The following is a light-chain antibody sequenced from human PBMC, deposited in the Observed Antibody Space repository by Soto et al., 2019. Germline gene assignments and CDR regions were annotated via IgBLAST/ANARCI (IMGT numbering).Light chain of an antibody. CDR1: SSNIGSNT. CDR3: AAWDDSLNVWV. Sequence: QSVLTQPPSASGTPGQRVTISCSGSSSNIGSNTVNWYQQLPGTAPKLLNYSNNQRPSGVPDRFAGSKSGTSDSLAISGLESEDEADYYCAAWDDSLNVWVFGGGTKLTVL. CDR2: SNN. J-gene: IGLJ3*02. V-gene: IGLV1-44*01.